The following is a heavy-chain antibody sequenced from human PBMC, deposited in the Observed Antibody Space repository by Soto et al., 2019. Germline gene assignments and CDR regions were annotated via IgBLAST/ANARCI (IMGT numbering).Heavy chain of an antibody. J-gene: IGHJ4*02. D-gene: IGHD3-3*01. Sequence: GGSLRLSCAASGFTFSSYAMSWVRQAPGKGLEWVSAISGSGGSTYYADSVKGRFTISRDNSKNTLYLQMNSLRAEDTAVYYCAKTKYYDFWSGYPYYFDYWGQGTLVTVSS. CDR1: GFTFSSYA. CDR3: AKTKYYDFWSGYPYYFDY. CDR2: ISGSGGST. V-gene: IGHV3-23*01.